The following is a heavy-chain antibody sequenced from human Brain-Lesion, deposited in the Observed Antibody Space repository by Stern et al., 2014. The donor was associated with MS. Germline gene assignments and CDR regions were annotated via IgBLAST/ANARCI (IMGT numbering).Heavy chain of an antibody. D-gene: IGHD5-12*01. CDR2: IKGDGSTM. J-gene: IGHJ4*02. V-gene: IGHV3-7*03. CDR1: GFAFTDHW. CDR3: SREKWLQDY. Sequence: VQLVASGGGLVQPGGSLRLSCAASGFAFTDHWMSWLRQAPAKGLEWVANIKGDGSTMNYVDSVKGRFTISRDNAKNSLYLQMDSLRAEDTAIYYCSREKWLQDYWGQGTLVTVSS.